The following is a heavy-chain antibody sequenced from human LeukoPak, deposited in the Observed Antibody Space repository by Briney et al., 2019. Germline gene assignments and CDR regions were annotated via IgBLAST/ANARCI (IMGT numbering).Heavy chain of an antibody. CDR1: GGSFSGYY. CDR2: INHSGST. V-gene: IGHV4-34*01. J-gene: IGHJ3*02. CDR3: ARNGIVVVPAAIIPHAFDI. Sequence: SETLSLTCAVYGGSFSGYYWSWIRQPPGKGLEWSGEINHSGSTNYNPSLKSRVTISVDTSKNQFSLKLSSVTAADTAVYYCARNGIVVVPAAIIPHAFDIWGRGTMVTVSS. D-gene: IGHD2-2*02.